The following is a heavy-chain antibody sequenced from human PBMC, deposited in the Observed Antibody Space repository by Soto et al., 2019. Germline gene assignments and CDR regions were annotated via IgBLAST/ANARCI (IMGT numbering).Heavy chain of an antibody. Sequence: QVQLVESGGGVVQPGRSLRLSCAASGFTFSSYGMHWVRQAPGKGLEWVAVISYDGSNKYYADSVKGRFTISRDNSKNTLYLQMNSLRAEDTAVYYCAKDRWNYVYYYYGMDV. CDR2: ISYDGSNK. J-gene: IGHJ6*01. CDR3: AKDRWNYVYYYYGMDV. V-gene: IGHV3-30*18. D-gene: IGHD1-7*01. CDR1: GFTFSSYG.